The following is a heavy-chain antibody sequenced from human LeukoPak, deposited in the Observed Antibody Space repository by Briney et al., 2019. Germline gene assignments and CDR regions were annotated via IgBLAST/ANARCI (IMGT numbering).Heavy chain of an antibody. D-gene: IGHD3-16*01. Sequence: GRSLRLSCAASGFTFDDYAMHWVRQAPGKGLEEVSGISWNSGSIGYADSVKGRFTISRDNAKNSLYLQMNSLRAEDTALYYCARVAYDYVWGSSTPFDYWGQGTLVTVSS. CDR3: ARVAYDYVWGSSTPFDY. V-gene: IGHV3-9*01. CDR2: ISWNSGSI. J-gene: IGHJ4*02. CDR1: GFTFDDYA.